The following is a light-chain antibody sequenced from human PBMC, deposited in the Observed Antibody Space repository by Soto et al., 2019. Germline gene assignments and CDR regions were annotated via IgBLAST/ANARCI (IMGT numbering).Light chain of an antibody. J-gene: IGKJ1*01. V-gene: IGKV1-5*03. CDR1: QSIGYW. Sequence: DIQMTQSPSTLSASVGDRVTITCRASQSIGYWLAWYQQKPGKAPNLLIYQASSLETGAPSRFSGSGSGTEFTLTISSLQPDDFATYYCQQYNSVSQTFGQGTKVEIK. CDR2: QAS. CDR3: QQYNSVSQT.